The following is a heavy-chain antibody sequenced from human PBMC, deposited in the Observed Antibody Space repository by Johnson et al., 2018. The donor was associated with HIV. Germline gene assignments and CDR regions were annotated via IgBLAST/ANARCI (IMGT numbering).Heavy chain of an antibody. D-gene: IGHD6-19*01. CDR3: AKDVVAVAGNDAFDI. CDR1: GFTFSSYA. CDR2: ISYDGSNK. Sequence: QVQLVESGGGVVQPGRSLRLSCAASGFTFSSYAMHWVRQAPGKGLEWVAVISYDGSNKYYTDSVKGRFTISRDNSKNTLHLQMNSLRAEDTAVYYCAKDVVAVAGNDAFDIWGQGTMVTVSS. J-gene: IGHJ3*02. V-gene: IGHV3-30-3*01.